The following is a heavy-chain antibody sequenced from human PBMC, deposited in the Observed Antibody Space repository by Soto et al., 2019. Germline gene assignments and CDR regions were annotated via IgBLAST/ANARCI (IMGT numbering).Heavy chain of an antibody. CDR3: ARDSAGPDAFDI. CDR1: GYTFTSYY. D-gene: IGHD1-1*01. Sequence: ASVKVSCKASGYTFTSYYMHWVRQAPGQGLEWMGRINPSVGSTSYAQKFQGRVTITTDKSTSTVYMELSSLRSEDTAVYYCARDSAGPDAFDIWGQGTMVTVSS. CDR2: INPSVGST. V-gene: IGHV1-46*01. J-gene: IGHJ3*02.